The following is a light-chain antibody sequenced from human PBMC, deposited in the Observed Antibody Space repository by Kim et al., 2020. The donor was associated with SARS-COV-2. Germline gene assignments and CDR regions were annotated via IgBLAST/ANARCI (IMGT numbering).Light chain of an antibody. J-gene: IGKJ2*01. CDR1: QDVSSY. CDR2: AAS. CDR3: QQYETIPYT. Sequence: SASIGDRLIITCQASQDVSSYVNWYQQKPGEAPKLLIFAASNLQAGVPSRFSGSGSGTHFTFTISSLQPADVATYYCQQYETIPYTFGQGTKLEI. V-gene: IGKV1-33*01.